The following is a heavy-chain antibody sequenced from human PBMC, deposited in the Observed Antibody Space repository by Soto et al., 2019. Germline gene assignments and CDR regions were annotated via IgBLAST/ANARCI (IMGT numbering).Heavy chain of an antibody. J-gene: IGHJ4*02. V-gene: IGHV1-18*01. CDR2: ISAYNGNT. CDR3: ARGITLPTPLDY. D-gene: IGHD1-20*01. Sequence: ASVKVSCKASGYTFTIYGISWVRQAPGQGLEWMGWISAYNGNTNYAQRLQGRVTMTTDTSTSTAYMDLRSLRSDDTAVYYCARGITLPTPLDYWGQGTLVTVSS. CDR1: GYTFTIYG.